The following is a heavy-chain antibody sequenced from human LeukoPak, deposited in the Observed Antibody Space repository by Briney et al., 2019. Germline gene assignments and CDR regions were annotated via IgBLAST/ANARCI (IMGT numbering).Heavy chain of an antibody. CDR2: ISGSGGST. CDR1: GFTFSSYG. Sequence: GGSLRLSCAASGFTFSSYGMSWVRQAPGKGLEWVSAISGSGGSTYYADSVKGRFTISRDNSKNTLYLQMNSLRAEDTAVYYCAKDLSGWSTGNFDYWGQGTLVTVSS. CDR3: AKDLSGWSTGNFDY. J-gene: IGHJ4*02. V-gene: IGHV3-23*01. D-gene: IGHD6-19*01.